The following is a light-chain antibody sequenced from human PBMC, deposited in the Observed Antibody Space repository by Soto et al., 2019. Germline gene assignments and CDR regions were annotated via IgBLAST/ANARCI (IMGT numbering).Light chain of an antibody. CDR1: QSLLHSNGYNY. J-gene: IGKJ1*01. Sequence: DLVMTQSPLSMPITPGEPASISCRSSQSLLHSNGYNYLDWYLQKPGQSPQLLIYLGSNRASGVPDRFSGSGSGTDFTLKISRVEAEDVGVYYCLQALQTSWTFGQGTKVAIK. CDR2: LGS. V-gene: IGKV2-28*01. CDR3: LQALQTSWT.